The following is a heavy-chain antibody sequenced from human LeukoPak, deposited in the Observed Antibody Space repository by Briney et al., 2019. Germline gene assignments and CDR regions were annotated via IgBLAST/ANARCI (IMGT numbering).Heavy chain of an antibody. CDR1: GDSISSYY. CDR3: ARAPLDYYYYGMDV. Sequence: SETLSLTCTVSGDSISSYYWSWIRQPPGKGLEWIGYIYYSGSTNYNPSLKSRVTISVDTSKNQFSLKLSSVTAADTAVYYCARAPLDYYYYGMDVWGQGTTVTVSS. V-gene: IGHV4-59*01. CDR2: IYYSGST. J-gene: IGHJ6*02. D-gene: IGHD6-13*01.